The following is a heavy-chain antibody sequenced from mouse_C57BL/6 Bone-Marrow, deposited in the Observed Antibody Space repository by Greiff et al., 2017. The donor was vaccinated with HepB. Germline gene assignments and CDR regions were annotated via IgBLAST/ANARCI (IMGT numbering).Heavy chain of an antibody. D-gene: IGHD2-5*01. CDR1: GYTFTSYW. J-gene: IGHJ3*01. CDR2: INPRNGGT. V-gene: IGHV1-53*01. CDR3: ARDDYYRNPSWFAY. Sequence: QVQLQQPGTELVKPGASVKLSCKASGYTFTSYWMHWVKQRPGQGLEWIGNINPRNGGTNYNEKFKSKATLTADKSSSTAYMQLSSLTSEDSAVYYCARDDYYRNPSWFAYWGRGALVTVSA.